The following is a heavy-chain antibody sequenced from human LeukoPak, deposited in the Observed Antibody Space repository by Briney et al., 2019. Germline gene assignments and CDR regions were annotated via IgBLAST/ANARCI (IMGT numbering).Heavy chain of an antibody. CDR3: AAGGYSIDY. CDR1: GFTLSDSY. Sequence: GGSLRLSCAASGFTLSDSYMSWVRQAPGKGLEWVSSISSSSSYIYYADSVKGRFTISRDNAKNSLYLQMNSLRAEDTAVYYCAAGGYSIDYWGQGTLVTVSS. D-gene: IGHD3-22*01. V-gene: IGHV3-21*01. J-gene: IGHJ4*02. CDR2: ISSSSSYI.